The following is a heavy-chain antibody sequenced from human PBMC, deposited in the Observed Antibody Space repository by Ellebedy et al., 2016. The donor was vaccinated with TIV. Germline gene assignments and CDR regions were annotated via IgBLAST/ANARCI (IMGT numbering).Heavy chain of an antibody. CDR1: GFTFSTYW. V-gene: IGHV3-7*01. D-gene: IGHD1-26*01. CDR2: INQDGREK. J-gene: IGHJ4*02. CDR3: ARTGYSWEGLDR. Sequence: GESLKISXAASGFTFSTYWMDWARQVPGKGLEWVANINQDGREKYYVDSVKGRFTISRDNAKNSLYLRMDSLRAEDTALYYCARTGYSWEGLDRWGQGTLVTVSS.